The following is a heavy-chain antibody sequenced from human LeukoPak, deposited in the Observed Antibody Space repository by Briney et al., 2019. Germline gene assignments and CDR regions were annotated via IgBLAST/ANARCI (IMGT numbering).Heavy chain of an antibody. CDR3: ARRSYGDYSFDY. J-gene: IGHJ4*02. CDR1: GGSISSYY. V-gene: IGHV4-59*01. D-gene: IGHD4-17*01. CDR2: IYYNGNA. Sequence: PSETLSLTCTVSGGSISSYYWSWIRQPPGKGLEWIGYIYYNGNAIYNPSLKSRVTISVDTSKNQFSLKLSSVTAADTAVYYCARRSYGDYSFDYWGQRTLVTVSS.